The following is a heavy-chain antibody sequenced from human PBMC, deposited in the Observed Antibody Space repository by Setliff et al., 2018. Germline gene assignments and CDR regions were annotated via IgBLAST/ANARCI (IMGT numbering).Heavy chain of an antibody. CDR2: IYSSGRT. CDR3: ARELGLRAPFDF. D-gene: IGHD4-17*01. J-gene: IGHJ4*02. Sequence: KTSETLSLTCTVSGGAISNYHWSWIRQPPGQGLEWIGYIYSSGRTNYNPSLKSRVSLSLDASKNQFSLDLSSVTPADTAVYYCARELGLRAPFDFWGQGILVTVSS. CDR1: GGAISNYH. V-gene: IGHV4-59*01.